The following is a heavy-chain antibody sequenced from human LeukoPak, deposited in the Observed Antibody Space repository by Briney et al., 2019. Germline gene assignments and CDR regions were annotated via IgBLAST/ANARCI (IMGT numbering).Heavy chain of an antibody. Sequence: SETLSLTCTVSGGSISSYYWSWIRQPAGKGLEWIGRIYTSGSTNYNASLKSRVAMSVDTSKNQFSPKLSSVTAADTAVYYCARGSIKGTKYYFDYWGQGTLVTVSS. D-gene: IGHD2-8*01. V-gene: IGHV4-4*07. CDR2: IYTSGST. CDR1: GGSISSYY. J-gene: IGHJ4*02. CDR3: ARGSIKGTKYYFDY.